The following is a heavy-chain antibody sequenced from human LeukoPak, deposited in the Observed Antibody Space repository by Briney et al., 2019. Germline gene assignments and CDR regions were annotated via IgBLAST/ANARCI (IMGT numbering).Heavy chain of an antibody. V-gene: IGHV4-59*08. J-gene: IGHJ3*02. CDR1: GGSISSYY. CDR3: ARPAIVGSTAGAFDI. D-gene: IGHD1-26*01. Sequence: PSETLSLTCTVSGGSISSYYWSWIRQPPGKGLEWIGYIYYSGSANYNPSLKSRVTMSVDTSKNQFSLKLSSVTAADTAVYYCARPAIVGSTAGAFDIWGQGTMVNVSP. CDR2: IYYSGSA.